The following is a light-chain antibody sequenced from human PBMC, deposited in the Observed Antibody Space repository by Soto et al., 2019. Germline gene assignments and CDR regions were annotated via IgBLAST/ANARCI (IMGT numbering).Light chain of an antibody. Sequence: DIQMTQSPPSLSASVGDRVTITCRASQDISNYLIWYQQKPGKAPNLLIYGASSPQSGVPSRFSGSGSGTDFTLTISSLQPEDVATYYCQQSYSSPPLTFGGGTKVETK. CDR3: QQSYSSPPLT. CDR2: GAS. J-gene: IGKJ4*01. V-gene: IGKV1-39*01. CDR1: QDISNY.